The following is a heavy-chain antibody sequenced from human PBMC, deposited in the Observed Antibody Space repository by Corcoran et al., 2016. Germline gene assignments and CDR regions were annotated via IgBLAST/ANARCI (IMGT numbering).Heavy chain of an antibody. CDR2: ILPGTSDA. D-gene: IGHD2-15*01. CDR1: GYIFTSYW. Sequence: EVQLVQSGAEVKKPGESLRISCKGSGYIFTSYWIGWVRQMPGKGLEWMAIILPGTSDARYNPSLQGQVTISVDKSITTAYLHWTSLKASDTAVYYCARQTGSTGWSLGYWGQGTLVTVSS. CDR3: ARQTGSTGWSLGY. V-gene: IGHV5-51*01. J-gene: IGHJ4*02.